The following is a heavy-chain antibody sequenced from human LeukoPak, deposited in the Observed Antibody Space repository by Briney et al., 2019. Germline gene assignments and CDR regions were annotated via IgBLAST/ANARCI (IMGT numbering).Heavy chain of an antibody. CDR3: ARVGYDFWSGYQYYFDY. D-gene: IGHD3-3*01. V-gene: IGHV4-31*03. CDR2: IYYSGST. CDR1: VGSISSGGYY. Sequence: SETLSLTCTVSVGSISSGGYYCRWIRQHPGKGLEWIGYIYYSGSTYYNPSLKSRVTISVDTSKNQFSLKLSSVTAADTAVYYCARVGYDFWSGYQYYFDYWGQGTLVTVSS. J-gene: IGHJ4*02.